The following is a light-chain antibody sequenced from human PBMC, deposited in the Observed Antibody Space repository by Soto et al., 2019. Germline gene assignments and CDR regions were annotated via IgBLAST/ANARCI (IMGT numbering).Light chain of an antibody. Sequence: QAVVTQEPSLTVSPGGPVTLTCGSSTGAVTSGHYPYWFQQKPGQATRTLIYDTNNKHSWTPARFSGSLLGGKGALTLSCEQPEDEAEYYGLIYSSGDPRGPRVGFCGGTKLTVL. CDR3: LIYSSGDPRGPRVG. J-gene: IGLJ2*01. CDR1: TGAVTSGHY. V-gene: IGLV7-46*01. CDR2: DTN.